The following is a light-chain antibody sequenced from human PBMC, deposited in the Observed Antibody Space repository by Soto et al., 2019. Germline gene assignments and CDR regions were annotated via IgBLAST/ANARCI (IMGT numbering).Light chain of an antibody. V-gene: IGLV2-14*01. CDR1: RSDVGGYNY. J-gene: IGLJ1*01. CDR2: DVS. CDR3: SSYTSSSTPYV. Sequence: HSVLTQPASVSGSPGQSITISCTGTRSDVGGYNYVSWYQQHPGKAPKLMIYDVSNRPSGVSNRFSGSKSGNTASLTISGLQAEDEADYYCSSYTSSSTPYVFGTGTKVTV.